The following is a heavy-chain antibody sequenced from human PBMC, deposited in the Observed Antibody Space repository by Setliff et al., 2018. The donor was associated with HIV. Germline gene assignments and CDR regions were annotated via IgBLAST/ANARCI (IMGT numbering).Heavy chain of an antibody. V-gene: IGHV4-34*01. J-gene: IGHJ3*02. CDR1: GGALSGYF. D-gene: IGHD3-16*01. CDR2: ISDSETT. CDR3: ARSSYAYAWGSRLAYPFDI. Sequence: SETLSLTCAVSGGALSGYFWSWIRQAPGKGLEWIGEISDSETTNYNPTLKSRLTLSIDTSRSQFSLKLNYVATADTAVYYCARSSYAYAWGSRLAYPFDIWGQGTRVTVSS.